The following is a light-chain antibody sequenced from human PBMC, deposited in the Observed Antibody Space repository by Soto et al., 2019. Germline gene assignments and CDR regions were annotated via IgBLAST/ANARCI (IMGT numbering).Light chain of an antibody. CDR1: QSVSSN. Sequence: EKVMTQSPATLSVSPGERATLSCRASQSVSSNLAWYQQKPGQAPRLLIYGASSRATGIPVRLSGSGSGTEFTLTISSLQSEDFAVYYCQQYNNWRQTFGQGTKVDIK. CDR3: QQYNNWRQT. J-gene: IGKJ1*01. CDR2: GAS. V-gene: IGKV3-15*01.